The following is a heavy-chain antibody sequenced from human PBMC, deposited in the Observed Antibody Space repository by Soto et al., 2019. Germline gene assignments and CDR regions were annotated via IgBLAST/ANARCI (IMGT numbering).Heavy chain of an antibody. CDR2: ISGSGGST. J-gene: IGHJ6*02. Sequence: GGSLRLSCAASGFTFSSYAMSWVRQAPGKGLEWVSAISGSGGSTYYADSVKGRFTISRDNSKNTLYLQMNSLRAEDTAVYYCAKDLEGGYYYYGMDVWGQGTTVTVSS. D-gene: IGHD2-15*01. V-gene: IGHV3-23*01. CDR3: AKDLEGGYYYYGMDV. CDR1: GFTFSSYA.